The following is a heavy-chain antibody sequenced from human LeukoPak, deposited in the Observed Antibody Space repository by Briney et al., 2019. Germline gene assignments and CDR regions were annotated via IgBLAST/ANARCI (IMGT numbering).Heavy chain of an antibody. CDR2: ISYDGSSK. J-gene: IGHJ3*02. D-gene: IGHD5-18*01. CDR1: GFTFSTYA. CDR3: ARARSSYGYGDAFDI. Sequence: GGSLRLSCAASGFTFSTYAMHWVRQAPGEGLEWVAVISYDGSSKYYADSVKGRFTISRDNSKNTLYLQMNSLRAEDTAVYYCARARSSYGYGDAFDIWGQGTMVTVSS. V-gene: IGHV3-30*04.